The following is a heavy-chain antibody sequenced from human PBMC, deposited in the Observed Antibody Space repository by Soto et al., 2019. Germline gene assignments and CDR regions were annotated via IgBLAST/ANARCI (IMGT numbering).Heavy chain of an antibody. D-gene: IGHD4-17*01. CDR3: ARMTTLGAFDI. CDR2: INHSGST. J-gene: IGHJ3*02. V-gene: IGHV4-34*01. Sequence: QVQLQQWGAGLLKPSETLSLTCAVYGGSFSGYYCSWIRQPPGKGLEWIGDINHSGSTNYNPSLKSRVPIAVDTAQHQFSLKLSSVTAADTAVYSCARMTTLGAFDIWGQGTMVTVSS. CDR1: GGSFSGYY.